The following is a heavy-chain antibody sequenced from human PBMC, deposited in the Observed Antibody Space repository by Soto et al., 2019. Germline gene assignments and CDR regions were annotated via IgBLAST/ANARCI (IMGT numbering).Heavy chain of an antibody. V-gene: IGHV3-23*01. CDR3: AARRYCSGGSCYCPDY. J-gene: IGHJ4*02. Sequence: GGSLRLSCAASGFTFSSYAMSWVRQAPGKGLEWVSVTSGSGSNTYYADSVKGRFTISRDNSKNTLYLQMNSLRAEDTAVYYCAARRYCSGGSCYCPDYWGQGTLVTVSS. CDR1: GFTFSSYA. D-gene: IGHD2-15*01. CDR2: TSGSGSNT.